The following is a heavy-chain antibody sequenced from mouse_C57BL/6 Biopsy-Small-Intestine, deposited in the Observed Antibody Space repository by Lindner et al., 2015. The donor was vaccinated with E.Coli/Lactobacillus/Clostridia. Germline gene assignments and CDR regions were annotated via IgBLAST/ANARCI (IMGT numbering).Heavy chain of an antibody. Sequence: VQLQESGPGLAKPSQTLSLTCSVTGHSITSDYWNWIRKFPGNKFEYMGYINYSGNTYYNPSLKSRISITRDTSKNQYYLHLNSVTAEDTATYYCARHAVGPYRYFDVWGTGTTVTVSS. CDR3: ARHAVGPYRYFDV. J-gene: IGHJ1*03. V-gene: IGHV3-8*01. CDR2: INYSGNT. CDR1: GHSITSDY. D-gene: IGHD1-1*01.